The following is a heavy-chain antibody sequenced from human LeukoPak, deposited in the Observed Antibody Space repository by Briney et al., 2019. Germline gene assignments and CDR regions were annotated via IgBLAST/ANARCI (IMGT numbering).Heavy chain of an antibody. D-gene: IGHD4-17*01. V-gene: IGHV3-53*01. CDR2: IYSGGST. CDR1: GFTVSSNY. CDR3: ARDADYGVYDY. J-gene: IGHJ4*02. Sequence: GGSLRLSCAASGFTVSSNYMSWVRQAPGKGLEWVSVIYSGGSTYYADSVKGRFTISRDNSKNTLYLRMNSLRAEDTAVYYCARDADYGVYDYWGQGTLVTVSS.